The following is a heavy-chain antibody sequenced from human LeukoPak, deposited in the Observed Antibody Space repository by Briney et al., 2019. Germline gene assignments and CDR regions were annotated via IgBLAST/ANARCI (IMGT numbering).Heavy chain of an antibody. CDR1: GGSISSSSYY. CDR2: IYYSGST. V-gene: IGHV4-39*07. CDR3: ARDVEDGVPDI. Sequence: SETLSLTCTVSGGSISSSSYYWGWLRQPPGTGLEWIGSIYYSGSTYYNPSLKSRVTISVDTSKNQFSLKLSSVTAADTAVYYCARDVEDGVPDIWGQGTMVTVSS. D-gene: IGHD5-24*01. J-gene: IGHJ3*02.